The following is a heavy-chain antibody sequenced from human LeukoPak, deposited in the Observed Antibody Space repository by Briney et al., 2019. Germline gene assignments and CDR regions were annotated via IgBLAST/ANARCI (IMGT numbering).Heavy chain of an antibody. CDR3: AREEYGFDP. D-gene: IGHD2-2*01. CDR1: GYTFTCYY. CDR2: INPKSGGT. Sequence: ASVTVSCKASGYTFTCYYMHWVRQAPGQGLEWMGWINPKSGGTNYAQKFQGRVTMTRDTSIHTAYMELSRLRSDDTAVYYCAREEYGFDPWGQGTLVTVSS. J-gene: IGHJ5*02. V-gene: IGHV1-2*02.